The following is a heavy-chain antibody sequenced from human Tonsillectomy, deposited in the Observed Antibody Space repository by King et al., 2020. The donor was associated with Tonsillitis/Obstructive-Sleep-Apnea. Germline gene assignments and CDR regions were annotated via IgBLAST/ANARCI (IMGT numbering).Heavy chain of an antibody. CDR1: GGSISSGAYY. CDR3: ARGGDIVVVPAAISPNWFAP. V-gene: IGHV4-31*03. J-gene: IGHJ5*02. CDR2: IYYRGST. D-gene: IGHD2-2*01. Sequence: VQLQESGPGLVKPSQTLSLTCTVSGGSISSGAYYWSWIRQHPGKGLEWIGYIYYRGSTYYNPSLKSRVTISVDTSKNQFSLKLSSVTAADTAVYYCARGGDIVVVPAAISPNWFAPWGQGTLVTVSS.